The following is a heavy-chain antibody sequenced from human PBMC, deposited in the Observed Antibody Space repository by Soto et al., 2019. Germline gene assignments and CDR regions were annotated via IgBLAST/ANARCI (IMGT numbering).Heavy chain of an antibody. CDR1: GFSLSTSGVG. Sequence: QITLKESGPTLVRPTQTLTLTCAFSGFSLSTSGVGVGWIRQPPGKALEWLAVIYWDDSKNYSPSLRSRLTITKDPSKNQVVLTITNMDPMDTGTYYCAHKGPEDWPLDYWGQGTLVTVSS. CDR3: AHKGPEDWPLDY. J-gene: IGHJ4*02. CDR2: IYWDDSK. D-gene: IGHD3-9*01. V-gene: IGHV2-5*02.